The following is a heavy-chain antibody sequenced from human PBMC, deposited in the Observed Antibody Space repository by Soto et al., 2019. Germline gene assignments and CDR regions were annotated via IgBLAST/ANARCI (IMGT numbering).Heavy chain of an antibody. D-gene: IGHD1-1*01. Sequence: QVQIQQWGAGLLKPSETLSLTCAVYGGSFRGYYWSWIRQPPGEGLAWIGEIDPSGITNYNPSLKSRVTISADTSKNQFSLKLASVTAADTAVYYCAIARGTPFDSWGQGTLVTVSS. CDR3: AIARGTPFDS. J-gene: IGHJ4*02. V-gene: IGHV4-34*01. CDR2: IDPSGIT. CDR1: GGSFRGYY.